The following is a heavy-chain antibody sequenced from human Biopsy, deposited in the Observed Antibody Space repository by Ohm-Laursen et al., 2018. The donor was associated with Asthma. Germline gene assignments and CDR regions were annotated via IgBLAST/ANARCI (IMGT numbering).Heavy chain of an antibody. CDR3: TRHNDY. D-gene: IGHD1-14*01. CDR1: GFSLSSSGAN. V-gene: IGHV2-70*04. J-gene: IGHJ4*02. CDR2: IYWEEDK. Sequence: TQTLTLTSSFSGFSLSSSGANVNWIRQPPVKALEWLARIYWEEDKLYSTSLRTRLTSSKGSSEDQVGLTMTNMGPVDTATYYCTRHNDYWGPGILVTVSS.